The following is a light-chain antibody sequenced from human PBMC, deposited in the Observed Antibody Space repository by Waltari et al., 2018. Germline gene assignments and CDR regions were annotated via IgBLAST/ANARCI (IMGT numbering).Light chain of an antibody. V-gene: IGLV2-23*01. J-gene: IGLJ1*01. Sequence: HSALTQPASVSGSPGQSITISCPGTSSAVGSYNLFSWYQQHPGNPPKIMIYEDIKRPSGASNRFSGSKSANTASLTISGLQAEDEADYYCFSYAGSGIYVFGTGTKVTV. CDR1: SSAVGSYNL. CDR3: FSYAGSGIYV. CDR2: EDI.